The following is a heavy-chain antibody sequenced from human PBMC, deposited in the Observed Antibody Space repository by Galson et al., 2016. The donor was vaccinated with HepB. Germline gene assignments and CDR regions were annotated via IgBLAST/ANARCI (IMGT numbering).Heavy chain of an antibody. CDR2: IYYSGST. V-gene: IGHV4-31*03. CDR3: ARQNYYYGMDV. CDR1: GGSISSGGYY. Sequence: TLSLTCTVSGGSISSGGYYWSWIRQHPGKGLEWIGNIYYSGSTNYNPSLKSRLTISVDTSKNQLSLRLSSVTAADTAVSYCARQNYYYGMDVWGQGTTVTVSS. J-gene: IGHJ6*02.